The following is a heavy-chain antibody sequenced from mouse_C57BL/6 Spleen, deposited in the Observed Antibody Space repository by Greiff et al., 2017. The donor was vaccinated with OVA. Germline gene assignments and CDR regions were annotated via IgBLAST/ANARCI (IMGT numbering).Heavy chain of an antibody. J-gene: IGHJ2*01. CDR3: ARSYYSNYETDY. Sequence: VQLQQPGAELVRPGSSVKLSCKASGYTFTSYWMDWVKQRPGQGLEWIGNIYPSDSETHYNQKFKDKATLTVDKSSSTAYMQLSSLTSEDSAVYYCARSYYSNYETDYWGQGTTLTVSS. V-gene: IGHV1-61*01. CDR2: IYPSDSET. CDR1: GYTFTSYW. D-gene: IGHD2-5*01.